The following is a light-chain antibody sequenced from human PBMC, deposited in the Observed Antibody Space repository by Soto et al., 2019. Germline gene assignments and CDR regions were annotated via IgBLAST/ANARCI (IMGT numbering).Light chain of an antibody. CDR3: QQGSNWPLT. V-gene: IGKV3-11*01. J-gene: IGKJ3*01. CDR2: DAS. CDR1: QSVSSY. Sequence: EIVLTQSPATLSLSPGERATLSCRASQSVSSYLAWYQQKPGQAPRLLIYDASNRATGIPARFSGSGSGTDFTLTISSLEPEDFAVYYCQQGSNWPLTFGAGTKVDIK.